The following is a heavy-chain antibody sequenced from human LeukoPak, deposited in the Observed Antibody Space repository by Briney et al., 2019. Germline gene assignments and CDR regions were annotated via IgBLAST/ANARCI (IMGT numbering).Heavy chain of an antibody. CDR2: ISSSWTYI. CDR3: AKTRPLDSSSWSHGDY. V-gene: IGHV3-21*01. J-gene: IGHJ4*02. Sequence: PGGSLRLSCAASGFNFVSYSMNWVRESPGKGLEWGSSISSSWTYIYYADSVKGRFAITRDNAKNSLYLQMNSLRAEDTAVYYCAKTRPLDSSSWSHGDYWGQGTLVTVSS. CDR1: GFNFVSYS. D-gene: IGHD6-13*01.